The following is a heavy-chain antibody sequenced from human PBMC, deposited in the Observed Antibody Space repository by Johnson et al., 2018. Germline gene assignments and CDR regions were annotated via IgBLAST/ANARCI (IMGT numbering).Heavy chain of an antibody. V-gene: IGHV3-30-3*01. CDR2: ISYDGSNT. D-gene: IGHD3-22*01. CDR3: ARDGTHYYDSSGYYYPLQYFQH. Sequence: VQLVESGGGVVQPGRSXRLSCAASGFTFSSYAMHWVRQAPGKGLEWVAVISYDGSNTYYADSVTGRFTIPRDNSKKTLYLQMNSLGAEDTAVYYCARDGTHYYDSSGYYYPLQYFQHWGQGTLVTVSS. J-gene: IGHJ1*01. CDR1: GFTFSSYA.